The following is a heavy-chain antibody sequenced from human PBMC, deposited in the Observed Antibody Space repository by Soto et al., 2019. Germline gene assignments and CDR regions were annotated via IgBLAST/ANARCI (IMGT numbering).Heavy chain of an antibody. CDR1: GYTFTSYA. D-gene: IGHD3-10*01. CDR3: ARSGAPAGY. J-gene: IGHJ4*02. V-gene: IGHV1-18*01. CDR2: ISAYNGNT. Sequence: QVQLVQSGAEVKKPGASVKVSCKASGYTFTSYAISWVRQAPGQGLEWMGWISAYNGNTNYAQQLQGRATMTSDTTTTTAYMELRSWSSAETAVYYRARSGAPAGYWGQGTLVTVSP.